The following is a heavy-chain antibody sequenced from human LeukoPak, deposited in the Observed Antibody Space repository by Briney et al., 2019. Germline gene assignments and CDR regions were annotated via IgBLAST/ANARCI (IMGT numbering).Heavy chain of an antibody. D-gene: IGHD3-22*01. CDR2: IYTGGNS. Sequence: GGSLRLSCAASGLTFRTYWMHWVRQAPGKGLEWVSVIYTGGNSYYAGSVQGRFIISRDISKNTLYLQMNSLRAEDSALYYCARGGRGSAAVVAPRSFDIWGQGTMVTVSS. J-gene: IGHJ3*02. CDR1: GLTFRTYW. CDR3: ARGGRGSAAVVAPRSFDI. V-gene: IGHV3-53*01.